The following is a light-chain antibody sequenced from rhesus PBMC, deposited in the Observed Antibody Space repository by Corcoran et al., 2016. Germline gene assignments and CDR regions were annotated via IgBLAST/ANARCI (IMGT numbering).Light chain of an antibody. CDR3: PQYTSSPYN. V-gene: IGKV1-22*01. CDR2: KAS. J-gene: IGKJ2*01. Sequence: DIQMTQSPSSLSASVGDTVTITCRASQDISNWLAWYQQKPGKAPKPLIYKASTLQSGVPSRCSGHGSGTDFPLTITSLQSADFATYYCPQYTSSPYNFGQVTKLEIQ. CDR1: QDISNW.